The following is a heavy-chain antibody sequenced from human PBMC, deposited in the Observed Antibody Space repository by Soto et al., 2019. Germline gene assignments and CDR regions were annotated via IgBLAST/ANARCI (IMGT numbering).Heavy chain of an antibody. CDR2: INGRGSPT. D-gene: IGHD2-21*01. Sequence: EVQLLESGGGLVQPGGSLGLSCVASGFTFSIYAMSWVRQVPGKGPEWVSVINGRGSPTFYADSVKGRFTISRDNSKNTLYMQMNGLRAEDTAIYYCAKHIEGAGNWYFDLWGRGTLVAVSS. J-gene: IGHJ2*01. V-gene: IGHV3-23*01. CDR3: AKHIEGAGNWYFDL. CDR1: GFTFSIYA.